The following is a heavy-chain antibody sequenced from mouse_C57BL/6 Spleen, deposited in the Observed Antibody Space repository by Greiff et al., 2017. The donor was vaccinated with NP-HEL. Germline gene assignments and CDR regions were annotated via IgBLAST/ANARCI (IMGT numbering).Heavy chain of an antibody. J-gene: IGHJ4*01. CDR3: ARDKITTVVATHYYAMDY. D-gene: IGHD1-1*01. V-gene: IGHV5-4*01. CDR2: ISDGGSYT. Sequence: EVKLVESGGGLVKPGGSLKLSCAASGFTFSSYAMSWVRQTPEKRLEWVATISDGGSYTYYPDNVKGRFTISRDNAKNNLYLQMSHLKSEDTAMYYCARDKITTVVATHYYAMDYWGQGTSVTVSS. CDR1: GFTFSSYA.